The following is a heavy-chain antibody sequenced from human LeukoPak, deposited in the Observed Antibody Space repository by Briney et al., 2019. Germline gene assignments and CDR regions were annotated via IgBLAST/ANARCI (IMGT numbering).Heavy chain of an antibody. CDR1: GGTFSSYA. Sequence: GASVKVSCKASGGTFSSYAISWVRQAPGQGLEWMGRIIPILGIANYAQKFQGRVTITADKSTSTAYMELSSLRSEDTAVYYCARAVGHFDLVTWAYFDYWGQGTLVTVSS. D-gene: IGHD3-9*01. V-gene: IGHV1-69*04. J-gene: IGHJ4*02. CDR2: IIPILGIA. CDR3: ARAVGHFDLVTWAYFDY.